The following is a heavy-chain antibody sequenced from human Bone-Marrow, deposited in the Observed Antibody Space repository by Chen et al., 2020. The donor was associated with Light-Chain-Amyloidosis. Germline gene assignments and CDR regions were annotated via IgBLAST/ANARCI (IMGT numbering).Heavy chain of an antibody. CDR2: VSGSTVST. CDR3: TRKGGYFDF. V-gene: IGHV3-23*04. D-gene: IGHD3-10*01. J-gene: IGHJ4*02. Sequence: EVQLVESGGGLVQHGGSLRLACATSGYNFSSFGMSWVRQAPGKWLEWVSTVSGSTVSTYYAGAVKGRFIISRDNSKSTLYLQMNSLRAGDTAVYFCTRKGGYFDFWGQGSLVTVSS. CDR1: GYNFSSFG.